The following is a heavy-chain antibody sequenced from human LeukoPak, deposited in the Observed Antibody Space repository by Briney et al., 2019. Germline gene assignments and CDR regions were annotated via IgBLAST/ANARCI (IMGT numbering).Heavy chain of an antibody. CDR3: ATGQAEFGGVIGIFDY. CDR1: GYTFTSYG. D-gene: IGHD3-16*02. V-gene: IGHV1-18*01. J-gene: IGHJ4*02. Sequence: ASVKVSCKASGYTFTSYGISWVRQAPGQGLEWMGWISAYNGNTNYAQKLQGRVTMTTDTSTSTAYMELRSLRSDDTAVYYCATGQAEFGGVIGIFDYWGQGTLVTVPP. CDR2: ISAYNGNT.